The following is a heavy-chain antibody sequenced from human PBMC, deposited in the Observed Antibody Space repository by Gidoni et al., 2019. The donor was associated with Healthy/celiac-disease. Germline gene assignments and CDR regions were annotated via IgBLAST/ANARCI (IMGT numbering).Heavy chain of an antibody. Sequence: EVQLLESGGGLVQPGRSLRLSCAASGFTFDDYAMHWVRQAPGKGLEWVSGISWNSGSIGYADSVKGRFTISRDNAKNSLYLQMNSLRAEDTALYYCAKYSGYYYDSSGYCDYWGQGTLVTVSS. J-gene: IGHJ4*02. CDR3: AKYSGYYYDSSGYCDY. CDR1: GFTFDDYA. D-gene: IGHD3-22*01. CDR2: ISWNSGSI. V-gene: IGHV3-9*01.